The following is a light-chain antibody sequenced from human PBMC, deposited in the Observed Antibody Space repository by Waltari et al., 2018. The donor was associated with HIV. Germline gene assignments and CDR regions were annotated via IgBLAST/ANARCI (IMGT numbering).Light chain of an antibody. J-gene: IGLJ2*01. CDR3: QTWGAGTVV. CDR1: SAHRTYA. Sequence: QLVLTQSPSASASLGASVKLTCTLSSAHRTYAIAWHPQQPDQGPHYLMKLHSDGSHRKGDGSPDRFSGSASGAERYLTISNVQSEDEGIYYCQTWGAGTVVFGGGTKLSVL. V-gene: IGLV4-69*01. CDR2: LHSDGSH.